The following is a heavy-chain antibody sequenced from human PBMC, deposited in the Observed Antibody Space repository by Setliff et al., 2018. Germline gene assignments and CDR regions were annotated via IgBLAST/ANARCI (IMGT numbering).Heavy chain of an antibody. J-gene: IGHJ4*02. V-gene: IGHV3-23*01. CDR1: GLTFSSYD. CDR2: ITSSGGDT. CDR3: AKGLKSSGPDWYFDY. D-gene: IGHD3-22*01. Sequence: PGGSLRLSCAASGLTFSSYDMNWVRQAPGEGLEWVSTITSSGGDTYYADSVKGRFIVSRDNSKSTLYLQMNSLRAEDTAVHYCAKGLKSSGPDWYFDYWGPGTLVTVSS.